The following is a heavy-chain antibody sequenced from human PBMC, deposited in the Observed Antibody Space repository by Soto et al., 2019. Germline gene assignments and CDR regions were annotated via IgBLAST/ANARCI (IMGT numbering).Heavy chain of an antibody. CDR1: GGSISSTSHH. J-gene: IGHJ5*02. CDR2: IYYSGST. D-gene: IGHD5-12*01. V-gene: IGHV4-39*01. CDR3: ANAPSGYDPNWFDP. Sequence: QLQLQESGPGLVKPSETLSLTCTVSGGSISSTSHHWGWIRQPPGKGLEWIGSIYYSGSTYYNPSLKSRVTMSVDTSKNQFSLKLSSVTAADTAVYYCANAPSGYDPNWFDPWGQGTLVTVSS.